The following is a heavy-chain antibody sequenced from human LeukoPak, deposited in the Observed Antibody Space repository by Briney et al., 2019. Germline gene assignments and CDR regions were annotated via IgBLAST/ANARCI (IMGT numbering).Heavy chain of an antibody. CDR1: GYTFTSYY. CDR2: INPNSGGT. CDR3: ARGTRRRNDAFDI. D-gene: IGHD1-14*01. V-gene: IGHV1-2*02. J-gene: IGHJ3*02. Sequence: ASVKVSCKASGYTFTSYYMHWVRRAPGQGLEWMGWINPNSGGTSYAQKFQGRVTMTRDTSISTAYMELSRLRSDDTAVYYCARGTRRRNDAFDIWGQGTMVTVSS.